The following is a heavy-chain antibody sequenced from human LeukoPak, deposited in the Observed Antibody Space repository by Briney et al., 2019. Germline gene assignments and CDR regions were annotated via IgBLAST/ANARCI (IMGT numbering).Heavy chain of an antibody. CDR3: ARGDLTAPFYYYYYMDV. D-gene: IGHD2-21*02. CDR1: GGSINGYF. V-gene: IGHV4-4*07. Sequence: SETLSLTCTVSGGSINGYFWNWIRQPAGKGLEWIGRIYTSGSTNYNPSLKSRVTMSVDTSKNQFSLKLSSVTAADTAVYYCARGDLTAPFYYYYYMDVWGKGTTVTVSS. CDR2: IYTSGST. J-gene: IGHJ6*03.